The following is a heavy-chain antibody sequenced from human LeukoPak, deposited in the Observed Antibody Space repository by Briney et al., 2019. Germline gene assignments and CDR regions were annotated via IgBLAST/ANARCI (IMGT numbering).Heavy chain of an antibody. J-gene: IGHJ4*02. CDR1: GYIFTSFY. Sequence: ASVKVSCKASGYIFTSFYIHWVRQAPGQGLEWMGIINPSGGSTNYAQKFQGRVTMTRDTSTSTIYMELSSLRSEDTAVYYCARVSRDYYDSSGYYKLLDYWGQGTLVTVSS. V-gene: IGHV1-46*01. CDR2: INPSGGST. D-gene: IGHD3-22*01. CDR3: ARVSRDYYDSSGYYKLLDY.